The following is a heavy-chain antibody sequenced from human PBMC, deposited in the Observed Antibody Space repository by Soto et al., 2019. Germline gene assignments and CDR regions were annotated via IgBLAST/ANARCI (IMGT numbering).Heavy chain of an antibody. V-gene: IGHV4-39*02. D-gene: IGHD2-21*02. CDR1: GGSISSSSYY. Sequence: ETLSLTCTVSGGSISSSSYYWGWIRQPPGKGLEWIASIYYSGGTYYNPSLRSRVTMTSDTSTSTVYMEVSSLRSEDMAVYYCARGGDVVLVTAPLDHWGQGTLVTVSS. CDR3: ARGGDVVLVTAPLDH. CDR2: IYYSGGT. J-gene: IGHJ5*02.